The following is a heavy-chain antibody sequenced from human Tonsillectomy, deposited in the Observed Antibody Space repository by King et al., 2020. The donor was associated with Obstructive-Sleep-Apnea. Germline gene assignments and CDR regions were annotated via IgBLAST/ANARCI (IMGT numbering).Heavy chain of an antibody. CDR2: IYYSGST. J-gene: IGHJ6*02. CDR1: SDSISSYY. Sequence: QLQESGPGLVKPSETLSLTCTVSSDSISSYYWSWIRQPPGKGLEWIGYIYYSGSTKYNPSLKSRVTISVDTSKNQFSLKLSSVTAADTAVYYCARNTEHYYYYGMDVWGQGTTVTVSS. V-gene: IGHV4-59*08. D-gene: IGHD1-26*01. CDR3: ARNTEHYYYYGMDV.